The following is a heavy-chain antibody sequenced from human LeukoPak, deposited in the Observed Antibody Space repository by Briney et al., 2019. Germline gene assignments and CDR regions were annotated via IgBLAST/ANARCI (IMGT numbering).Heavy chain of an antibody. V-gene: IGHV1-18*01. CDR3: ARGSDCSGGSCWNWFDP. J-gene: IGHJ5*02. CDR1: GYTFTSYG. Sequence: ASVTVSCKASGYTFTSYGISWVRQAPGQGLEWMGWISAYNGNTNYAQKLQGRVTMTTDTSTSTAYMELRSLRSDDTAVYYCARGSDCSGGSCWNWFDPWGQGTLVTVSS. CDR2: ISAYNGNT. D-gene: IGHD2-15*01.